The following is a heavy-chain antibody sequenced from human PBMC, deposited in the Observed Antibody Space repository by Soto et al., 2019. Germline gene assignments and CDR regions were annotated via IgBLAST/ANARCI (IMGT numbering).Heavy chain of an antibody. Sequence: SSETLSLTCSFYDGSFSDYHWSWIRQPPAKGLEWIGEINHRGSPNYNPSFKSRVTISLDTSKTQLTLKLSSVTAADTAVYYCARAADYDVWSEAYHYGMDVWGQGSTVTVSS. CDR3: ARAADYDVWSEAYHYGMDV. J-gene: IGHJ6*02. D-gene: IGHD3-3*01. CDR1: DGSFSDYH. V-gene: IGHV4-34*01. CDR2: INHRGSP.